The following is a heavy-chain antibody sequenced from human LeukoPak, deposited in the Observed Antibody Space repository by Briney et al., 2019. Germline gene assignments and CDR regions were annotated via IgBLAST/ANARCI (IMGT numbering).Heavy chain of an antibody. CDR1: GYILSSSW. CDR3: AGKEANGEGGLDV. J-gene: IGHJ6*02. V-gene: IGHV5-51*01. D-gene: IGHD3-10*01. Sequence: GESLKISCKGSGYILSSSWIGWVRQMPGKGLEWMGIIYPDDSDTRYSPSFQGQVTISADKSINTAYLQWTTLKASDTAMYYCAGKEANGEGGLDVWGQGTSVTVPS. CDR2: IYPDDSDT.